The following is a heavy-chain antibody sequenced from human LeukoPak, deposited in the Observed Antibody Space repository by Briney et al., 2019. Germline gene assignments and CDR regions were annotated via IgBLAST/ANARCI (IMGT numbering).Heavy chain of an antibody. CDR3: ARDLIVGYFDY. CDR1: GFTFSSYA. CDR2: ISYDGSNK. J-gene: IGHJ4*02. V-gene: IGHV3-30-3*01. Sequence: GGSLRLSCAASGFTFSSYAMHWVRQAPGKGLEWVAVISYDGSNKYYADSVKGRFTISRDNSKNTLYLQMNSLRAEDTAVYYCARDLIVGYFDYWGQGTLVTVSS. D-gene: IGHD1-26*01.